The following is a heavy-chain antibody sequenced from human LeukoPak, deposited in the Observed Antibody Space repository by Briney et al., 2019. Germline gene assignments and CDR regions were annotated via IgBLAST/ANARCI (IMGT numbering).Heavy chain of an antibody. CDR2: ISGSGGST. CDR1: GFTFSSYA. J-gene: IGHJ4*02. CDR3: AKGSPYHYDSSGYPVFDY. D-gene: IGHD3-22*01. Sequence: GGSLRLSCAASGFTFSSYAMSWVRQAPGKGLEWVSAISGSGGSTYYADSVKGRFTISRDNSKNTLYLQMNSLRAEDTAVYYCAKGSPYHYDSSGYPVFDYWGQGTLVTVSS. V-gene: IGHV3-23*01.